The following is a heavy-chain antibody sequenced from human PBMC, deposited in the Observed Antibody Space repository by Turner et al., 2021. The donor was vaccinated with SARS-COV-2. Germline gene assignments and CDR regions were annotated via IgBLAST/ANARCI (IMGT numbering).Heavy chain of an antibody. CDR2: ISAYNGNT. D-gene: IGHD1-26*01. Sequence: QVQLVQSGAEVKKPGASVKVSCKASGYTVTSYGISWVRQAPGQGLEWMGWISAYNGNTNYAQKLQGRVTMTTDTSTSTAYMELRSLRSDDTALYYCARYIRGDGAALAFDIWGQGTMVTISS. CDR1: GYTVTSYG. CDR3: ARYIRGDGAALAFDI. V-gene: IGHV1-18*04. J-gene: IGHJ3*02.